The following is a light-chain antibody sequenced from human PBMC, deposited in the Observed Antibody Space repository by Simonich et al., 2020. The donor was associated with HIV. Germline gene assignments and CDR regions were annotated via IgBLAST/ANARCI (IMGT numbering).Light chain of an antibody. CDR1: QSITSY. CDR2: AAS. J-gene: IGKJ1*01. CDR3: QQYYTTAWT. V-gene: IGKV1-39*01. Sequence: DIQMTQSPSSLSASVGDRVTITCRASQSITSYLNWYQQKPGKAPKLLIYAASSLQSGVPSRSSGSGSGTDFTLTISSLQPEDFATYYCQQYYTTAWTFGQGTRVEVK.